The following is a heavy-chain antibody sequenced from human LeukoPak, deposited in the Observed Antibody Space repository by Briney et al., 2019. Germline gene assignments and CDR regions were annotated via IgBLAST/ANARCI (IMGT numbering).Heavy chain of an antibody. J-gene: IGHJ6*02. V-gene: IGHV1-69*01. CDR2: IIPIFGTA. D-gene: IGHD3-22*01. Sequence: SVKVSCKASGGTFSGYAISWVRQAPGQGLEWMGGIIPIFGTANYAQKFQGRVTITADESTSTAYMELSSLRSEDTAVYYCARGSNYYDSSGYYYYYYGMDVWGQGTTVTVSS. CDR1: GGTFSGYA. CDR3: ARGSNYYDSSGYYYYYYGMDV.